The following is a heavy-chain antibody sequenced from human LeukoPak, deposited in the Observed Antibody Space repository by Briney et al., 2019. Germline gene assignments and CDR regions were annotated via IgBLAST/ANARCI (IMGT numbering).Heavy chain of an antibody. Sequence: PGGSLRLSCAASGFTFNSYAMSWVRQAPGKGLEWVSGISGSGGSTNYADSVKGRFTISRDNSKNTLYLQMNSLRAEDTAVYYCVKDQEGSYHGDYWGQGTLVTVSS. V-gene: IGHV3-23*01. J-gene: IGHJ4*02. CDR1: GFTFNSYA. D-gene: IGHD1-26*01. CDR3: VKDQEGSYHGDY. CDR2: ISGSGGST.